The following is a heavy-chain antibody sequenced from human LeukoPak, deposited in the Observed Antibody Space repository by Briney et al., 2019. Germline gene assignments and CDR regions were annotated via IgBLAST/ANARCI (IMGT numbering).Heavy chain of an antibody. CDR3: ARLGAGSYLYYFDY. CDR2: IFYSGST. V-gene: IGHV4-59*08. D-gene: IGHD3-10*01. J-gene: IGHJ4*02. CDR1: GGSISSYY. Sequence: PSETLPLTCTVSGGSISSYYWSWIRQPPGKGLEWIGYIFYSGSTNYNPSLKSRVTISVETSKNQFSLKLSSVTATDTAVYYCARLGAGSYLYYFDYWGQGTLVTVSS.